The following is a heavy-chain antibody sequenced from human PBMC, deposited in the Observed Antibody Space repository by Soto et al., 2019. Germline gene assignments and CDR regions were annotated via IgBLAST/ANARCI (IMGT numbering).Heavy chain of an antibody. Sequence: GGSLRLSCAASGFAFSSYWMHWVRQAPGKGLVWVSRINSDGSDTGYADSVKGRFIISRDNAKSTLFLQMHNLRAEDTALYYCARHPPTGLDYWGQGTLVTVPS. CDR3: ARHPPTGLDY. CDR1: GFAFSSYW. J-gene: IGHJ4*02. CDR2: INSDGSDT. V-gene: IGHV3-74*01.